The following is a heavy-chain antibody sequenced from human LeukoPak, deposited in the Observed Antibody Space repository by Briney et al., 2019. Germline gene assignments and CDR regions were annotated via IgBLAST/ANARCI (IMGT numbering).Heavy chain of an antibody. Sequence: ASVKVSCKASGYTFTGYFMHWVRQAPGQGLEWMGWINPSSGGTNYAQKFQGRVTMTRDTSISTAYMELSRPKSDDTAVYYCARGTYMVRGVSPFDYWGQGTLVTVSS. V-gene: IGHV1-2*02. CDR3: ARGTYMVRGVSPFDY. CDR1: GYTFTGYF. D-gene: IGHD3-10*01. CDR2: INPSSGGT. J-gene: IGHJ4*02.